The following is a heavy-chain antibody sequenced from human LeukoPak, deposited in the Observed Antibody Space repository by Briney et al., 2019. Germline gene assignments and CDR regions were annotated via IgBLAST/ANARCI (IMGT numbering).Heavy chain of an antibody. V-gene: IGHV3-7*01. D-gene: IGHD1-1*01. CDR3: ARLTGTTGFDY. CDR2: IKQDGSDK. Sequence: GGSLRLSCVASGFPFSSYWMSWVRQAPGKGLEWVANIKQDGSDKYYVDSVKGRFTISRDNAKNSLYLQLNSLRADDTAVYYCARLTGTTGFDYWGQGTLVTVSS. CDR1: GFPFSSYW. J-gene: IGHJ4*02.